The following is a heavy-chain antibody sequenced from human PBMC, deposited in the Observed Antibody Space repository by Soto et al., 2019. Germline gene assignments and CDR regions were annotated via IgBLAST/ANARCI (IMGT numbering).Heavy chain of an antibody. Sequence: PSETLSLTCTISGGSISNFYWSWIRQPPGKGLEWIGYVYYTGSTSYNPSLKRRVTFSADSSRGQFSLRLNSVTAAGTAVYYCARTVSGPDLLADSFVDYYYMDVWGQGTTVTVSS. V-gene: IGHV4-59*08. CDR1: GGSISNFY. CDR2: VYYTGST. J-gene: IGHJ6*03. CDR3: ARTVSGPDLLADSFVDYYYMDV. D-gene: IGHD3-9*01.